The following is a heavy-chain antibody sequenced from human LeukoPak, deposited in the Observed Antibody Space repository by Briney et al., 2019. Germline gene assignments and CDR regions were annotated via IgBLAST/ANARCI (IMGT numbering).Heavy chain of an antibody. D-gene: IGHD6-13*01. J-gene: IGHJ4*02. CDR3: ARVEQLGHPQDY. Sequence: GASVKVSCKASGYTFTGYDINWVRQATGQGLEWMGWMNPNSGNTGYAQKFQGGVTMTRNTSISTAYMELSSLRSEDTAVYYCARVEQLGHPQDYWGQGTLVTVSS. CDR1: GYTFTGYD. CDR2: MNPNSGNT. V-gene: IGHV1-8*01.